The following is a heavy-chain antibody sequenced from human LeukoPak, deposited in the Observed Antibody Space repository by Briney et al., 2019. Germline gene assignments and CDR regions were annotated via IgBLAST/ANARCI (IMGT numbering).Heavy chain of an antibody. V-gene: IGHV5-10-1*01. CDR2: IDPSDSYT. D-gene: IGHD2-2*01. CDR1: GYSFTSYW. CDR3: ARHPSSNSWYRWFDP. J-gene: IGHJ5*02. Sequence: GESLRSSCKGSGYSFTSYWISWVRQMPGKGLEWMGRIDPSDSYTNYSPSFEGHVTISTDKSITTVYLQWSSLKASDTATYYCARHPSSNSWYRWFDPWGQGTLVTVSS.